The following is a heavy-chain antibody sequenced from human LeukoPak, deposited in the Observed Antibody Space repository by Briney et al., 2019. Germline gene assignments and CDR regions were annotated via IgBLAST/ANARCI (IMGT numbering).Heavy chain of an antibody. CDR2: ISSSGSPI. CDR1: GFTFSHAW. Sequence: GGSLRLSCAASGFTFSHAWMNWVRQAPGKGLEWISYISSSGSPIYYADSVKGRFTISRDNAKNSLYLQMNSLRAEDTAVYYCAKERGDPLWFDPWGQGTLVTVSS. D-gene: IGHD3-16*01. V-gene: IGHV3-11*01. CDR3: AKERGDPLWFDP. J-gene: IGHJ5*02.